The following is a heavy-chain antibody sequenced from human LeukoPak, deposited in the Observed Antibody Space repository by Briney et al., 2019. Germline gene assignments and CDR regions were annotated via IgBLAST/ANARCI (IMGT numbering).Heavy chain of an antibody. CDR2: IGTSSTTI. D-gene: IGHD6-25*01. CDR1: GFTFSGYT. CDR3: ARFAAGGSYYYYMDV. J-gene: IGHJ6*03. V-gene: IGHV3-48*01. Sequence: GGSLRLSCAASGFTFSGYTMNWVRQPPGKGLEWVSNIGTSSTTIYYADSVKGRFTISRDNAKNSLYLQMNSLRADDTAVYYCARFAAGGSYYYYMDVWGKGTTVTVSS.